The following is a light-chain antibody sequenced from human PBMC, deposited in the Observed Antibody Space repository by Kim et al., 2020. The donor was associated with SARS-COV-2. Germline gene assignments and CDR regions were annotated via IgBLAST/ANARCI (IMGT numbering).Light chain of an antibody. CDR3: QQRGNWPLT. CDR2: DAF. CDR1: QSVGSS. Sequence: WSPGDTAPRSCRASQSVGSSFAWYQQKPGQAPRLLIYDAFSRATGIPARFSGSGSGTDFTLTISSLEPEDFAVYYCQQRGNWPLTFGQGTKVDIK. V-gene: IGKV3-11*01. J-gene: IGKJ1*01.